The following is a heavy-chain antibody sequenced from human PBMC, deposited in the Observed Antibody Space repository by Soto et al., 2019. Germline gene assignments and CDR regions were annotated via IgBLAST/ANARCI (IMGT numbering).Heavy chain of an antibody. CDR1: GYTFTSYD. CDR3: ARTSSWYNSYYGMDA. D-gene: IGHD6-19*01. CDR2: MNPDTDFGNT. V-gene: IGHV1-8*01. Sequence: QVQLVQSGAEVKKPGASVKVSCKASGYTFTSYDINWVRQAPGQGLEWMGWMNPDTDFGNTGYAPKFRGRVTMTRDTSTNTASMELSNLRSEDTAIYFCARTSSWYNSYYGMDAWGQGTTVIVS. J-gene: IGHJ6*02.